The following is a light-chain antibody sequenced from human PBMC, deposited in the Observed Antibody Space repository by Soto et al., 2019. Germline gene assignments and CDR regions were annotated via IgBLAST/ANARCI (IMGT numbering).Light chain of an antibody. CDR3: EEWDSSHVV. Sequence: SYELTQPPSVSVSPGQTASITCSGDKLGHKYACWYQQKPGQSPVLVIYQDSKRPSGIRERFSGSNSGNTATLTISGTQAMDEADYYCEEWDSSHVVFGGGTKLTLL. CDR1: KLGHKY. V-gene: IGLV3-1*01. J-gene: IGLJ2*01. CDR2: QDS.